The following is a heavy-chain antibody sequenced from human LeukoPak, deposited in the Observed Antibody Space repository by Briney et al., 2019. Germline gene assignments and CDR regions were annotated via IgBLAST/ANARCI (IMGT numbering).Heavy chain of an antibody. CDR2: IYYSGST. Sequence: SETLSLTCTVSGGSISSYYWSWIRQPPGKGLEWIGYIYYSGSTNYNPSLKSRVTISVDPSKNQFSLKLSSVTAADAAVYYCARATTGFDYWGQGTLVTVSS. CDR3: ARATTGFDY. D-gene: IGHD1-1*01. V-gene: IGHV4-59*01. CDR1: GGSISSYY. J-gene: IGHJ4*02.